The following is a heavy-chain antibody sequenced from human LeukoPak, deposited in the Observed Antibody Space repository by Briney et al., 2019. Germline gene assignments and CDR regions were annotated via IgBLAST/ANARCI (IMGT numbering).Heavy chain of an antibody. CDR3: ARGRRWSYYFDY. CDR2: INHSGST. V-gene: IGHV4-34*01. CDR1: GVSISSYY. Sequence: TSETLSLTCTVSGVSISSYYWSWIRQPPGKGLEWIGEINHSGSTNYNPSLKSPVTISVDTSKNQFSLKLSSVTAADTAVYYCARGRRWSYYFDYWGQGTLVTVSS. J-gene: IGHJ4*02. D-gene: IGHD1-26*01.